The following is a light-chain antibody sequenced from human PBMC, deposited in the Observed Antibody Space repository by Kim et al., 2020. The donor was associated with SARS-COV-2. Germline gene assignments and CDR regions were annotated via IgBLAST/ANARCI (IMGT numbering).Light chain of an antibody. CDR2: SNN. CDR1: SSNIGSNT. Sequence: QSVLTQPPSASGTPGQRVTISCSGSSSNIGSNTVNWYQQLPGTAPKLLIYSNNQRPSGVPDRFSCSKSGTSASLAISGLQSEDEADYYCAAWVDSLRVFGAGTKVTVL. CDR3: AAWVDSLRV. J-gene: IGLJ1*01. V-gene: IGLV1-44*01.